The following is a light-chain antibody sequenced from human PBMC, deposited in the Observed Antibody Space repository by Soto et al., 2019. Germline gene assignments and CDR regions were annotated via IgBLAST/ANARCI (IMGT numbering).Light chain of an antibody. Sequence: QAVVTQEPSLTVSRGGTVTLTCASSTGAVTSGYYPNWFQRKPGQAPRALIYSTSNKYSWTPARFSGSLLGGKAALTLSGVQPEDEAEYYCLLYYGGAQWVFGGGTKLTVL. J-gene: IGLJ3*02. CDR3: LLYYGGAQWV. V-gene: IGLV7-43*01. CDR1: TGAVTSGYY. CDR2: STS.